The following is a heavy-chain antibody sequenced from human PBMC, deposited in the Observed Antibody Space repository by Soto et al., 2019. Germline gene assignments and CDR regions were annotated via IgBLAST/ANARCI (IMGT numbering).Heavy chain of an antibody. V-gene: IGHV1-3*01. J-gene: IGHJ6*02. CDR1: GYTFTSYA. D-gene: IGHD3-22*01. Sequence: ASVKVSCKASGYTFTSYAIHWVRQAPGQRLEWMGWINAGNGNTKYSQKFQGRVTITRDTSASTAYMELSSLRSEDTAVYYCARDEGYSDSTGYYDYWGQGTTVTVS. CDR2: INAGNGNT. CDR3: ARDEGYSDSTGYYDY.